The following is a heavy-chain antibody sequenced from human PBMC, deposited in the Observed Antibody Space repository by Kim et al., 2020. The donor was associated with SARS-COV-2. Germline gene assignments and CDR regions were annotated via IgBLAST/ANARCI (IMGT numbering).Heavy chain of an antibody. D-gene: IGHD2-21*02. Sequence: DSVQGRFTISRDNSKNTLYLQMSSLRAEDTAVYYCVKDLAGDYYSSLFHYWGQGTLVTVSS. V-gene: IGHV3-64D*09. J-gene: IGHJ4*02. CDR3: VKDLAGDYYSSLFHY.